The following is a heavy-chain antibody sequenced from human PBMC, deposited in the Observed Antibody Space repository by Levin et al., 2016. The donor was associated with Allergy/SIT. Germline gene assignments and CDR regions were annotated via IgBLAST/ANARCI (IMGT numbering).Heavy chain of an antibody. CDR2: ISGSGGST. J-gene: IGHJ4*02. D-gene: IGHD6-13*01. CDR3: AKEAPSGYSSS. V-gene: IGHV3-23*01. Sequence: WIRQPPGKGLEWVSAISGSGGSTYYADSVKGRFTISRDNSKNTLYLQMNSLRAEDTAVYYCAKEAPSGYSSSWGQGTLVTVSS.